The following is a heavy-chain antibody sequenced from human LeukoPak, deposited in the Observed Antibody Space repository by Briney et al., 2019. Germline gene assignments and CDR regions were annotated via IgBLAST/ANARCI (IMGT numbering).Heavy chain of an antibody. CDR2: ISGSGGST. J-gene: IGHJ4*02. CDR3: AKDSGRDRTTFADY. CDR1: GFTFSSYA. D-gene: IGHD1/OR15-1a*01. V-gene: IGHV3-23*01. Sequence: GGSLRLSCAASGFTFSSYAMSWVRQAPGKGLEWVSAISGSGGSTYYADSVKGRFTISRDNSKNTLYLQMNSLRAEDTAVYYCAKDSGRDRTTFADYWGQGTLVTVSS.